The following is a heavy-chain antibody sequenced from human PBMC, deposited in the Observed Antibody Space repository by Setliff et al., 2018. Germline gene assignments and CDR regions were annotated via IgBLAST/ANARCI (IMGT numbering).Heavy chain of an antibody. Sequence: SETLSLTCTVSGYSISSGYYWGWIRQPPGKGLEWIGNIYHSGSTYYKPSLKSRVTISVDTSKNQFSLKLSSVTAADTAVYYCARLWEYLLNWFDPWGQGSLVTVSS. CDR3: ARLWEYLLNWFDP. J-gene: IGHJ5*02. CDR2: IYHSGST. D-gene: IGHD2-15*01. CDR1: GYSISSGYY. V-gene: IGHV4-38-2*02.